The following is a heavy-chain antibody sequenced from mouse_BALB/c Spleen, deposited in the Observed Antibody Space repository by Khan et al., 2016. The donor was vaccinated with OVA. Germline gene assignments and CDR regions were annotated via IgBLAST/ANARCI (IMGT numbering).Heavy chain of an antibody. J-gene: IGHJ1*01. Sequence: LKQSGPELVKPGASVKMSCKASGFTFINYYIHWVKQRPGQGLEWIGWIYPGDGRTKYNEKFKGKTTLTTDKSSSTTYMLLSSLTSEDSAIYFCAISYYGSFWYFDVWGAGTTVTVSS. CDR2: IYPGDGRT. V-gene: IGHV1S56*01. CDR1: GFTFINYY. CDR3: AISYYGSFWYFDV. D-gene: IGHD1-1*01.